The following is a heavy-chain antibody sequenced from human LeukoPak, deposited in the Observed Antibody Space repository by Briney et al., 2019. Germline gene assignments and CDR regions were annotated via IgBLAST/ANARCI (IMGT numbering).Heavy chain of an antibody. Sequence: GASVKVSCKASGGTFSSYAISWVRQAPGQGLEWMGGIIPIFGTANYAQKFQGRVTITADESTSTAYMELSSLRSEDTAVYYCARSYSSSRGTFDYWGQGTLVTVSS. D-gene: IGHD6-6*01. J-gene: IGHJ4*02. CDR2: IIPIFGTA. CDR3: ARSYSSSRGTFDY. V-gene: IGHV1-69*13. CDR1: GGTFSSYA.